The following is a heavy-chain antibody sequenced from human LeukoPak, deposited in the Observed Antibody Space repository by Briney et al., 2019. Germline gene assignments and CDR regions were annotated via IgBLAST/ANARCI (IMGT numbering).Heavy chain of an antibody. J-gene: IGHJ2*01. CDR3: ARVDYYYDSSGYYVYWYFDL. CDR1: GGTFSSYA. D-gene: IGHD3-22*01. Sequence: SVKVSCKASGGTFSSYAISWVRQAPGQGLEWMGGIIPIFGTANYAQKFQGRVTITADESTSTAYMELSSLRSEDTAVYYCARVDYYYDSSGYYVYWYFDLWGRGTLVTVSS. V-gene: IGHV1-69*01. CDR2: IIPIFGTA.